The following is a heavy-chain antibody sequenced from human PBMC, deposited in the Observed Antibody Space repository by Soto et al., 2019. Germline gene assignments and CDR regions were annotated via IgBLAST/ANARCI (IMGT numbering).Heavy chain of an antibody. J-gene: IGHJ3*01. V-gene: IGHV5-51*03. CDR2: IYPGDSKT. Sequence: QLVQSGAAVKEPGESLKIACKGSGFSFTTYWIAWVRQMPGKGLEWMGIIYPGDSKTTYSPSFQGQVTISADTSIITAYLQWSSLKATDTAMYYCARDLDYGGYSEASVVWGQGTMVTVSS. D-gene: IGHD4-17*01. CDR1: GFSFTTYW. CDR3: ARDLDYGGYSEASVV.